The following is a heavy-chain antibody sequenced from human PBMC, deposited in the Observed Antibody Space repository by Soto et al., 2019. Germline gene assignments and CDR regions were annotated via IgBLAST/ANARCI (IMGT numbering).Heavy chain of an antibody. D-gene: IGHD6-19*01. CDR2: TYITGDT. V-gene: IGHV4-4*07. J-gene: IGHJ4*02. Sequence: LSLTCSVSGDSISSYYWSWIRQSAGKGLEWIGRTYITGDTNYSPSLKGRVTMSVDTSKNQLSLKLSSVTAADTAVYYCARVYTETVDGPTPFYFDYWGQGTPVTVSS. CDR1: GDSISSYY. CDR3: ARVYTETVDGPTPFYFDY.